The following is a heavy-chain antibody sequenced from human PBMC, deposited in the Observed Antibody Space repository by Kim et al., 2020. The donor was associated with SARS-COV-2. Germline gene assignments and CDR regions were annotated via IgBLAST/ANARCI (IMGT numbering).Heavy chain of an antibody. V-gene: IGHV4-4*02. CDR1: GGSISSSNW. D-gene: IGHD3-22*01. CDR2: IYHSGST. CDR3: ARDGGAPGDYDSSGYYYDY. Sequence: SETLSLTCAVSGGSISSSNWWSWVRQPPGKGLEWIGEIYHSGSTNYNPSLKSRVTISVDKSKNQFSLKLSSVTAADTAVYYCARDGGAPGDYDSSGYYYDYWGQGTLVTVSS. J-gene: IGHJ4*02.